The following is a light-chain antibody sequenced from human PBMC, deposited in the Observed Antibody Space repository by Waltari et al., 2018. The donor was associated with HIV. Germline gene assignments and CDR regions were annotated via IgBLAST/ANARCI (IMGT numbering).Light chain of an antibody. CDR1: SLSGQY. CDR2: KDT. CDR3: QSADSSGGYRV. Sequence: SYELTQPPSVSVSPGQTATITCSGDSLSGQYAYWYQQKPGQAPVAIIYKDTEGPAGIPERFSGSSSGTTVTLIISEAQTEDEADYYCQSADSSGGYRVFGGGTRLSVL. V-gene: IGLV3-25*03. J-gene: IGLJ3*02.